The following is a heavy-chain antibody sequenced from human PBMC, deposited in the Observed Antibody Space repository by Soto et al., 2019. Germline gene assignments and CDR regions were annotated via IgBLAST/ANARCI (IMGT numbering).Heavy chain of an antibody. D-gene: IGHD3-22*01. Sequence: QVQLVESGGGVVQPGGSLRLSCAASGFAFSTSVIHWVRQAPGKGLEWMAHISYNGKKKHYADSVKGRFTVSRDISESTLYLHMNSLRAEDTAVYYCAREQFEDGRGHYDHWGQGTLVSVSS. V-gene: IGHV3-30*03. CDR1: GFAFSTSV. CDR2: ISYNGKKK. CDR3: AREQFEDGRGHYDH. J-gene: IGHJ4*02.